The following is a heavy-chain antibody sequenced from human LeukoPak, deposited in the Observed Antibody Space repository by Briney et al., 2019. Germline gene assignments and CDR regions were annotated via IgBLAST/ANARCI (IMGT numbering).Heavy chain of an antibody. CDR2: ISYDGSNK. J-gene: IGHJ4*02. CDR3: ARDQHLTGYSPTCY. CDR1: GFTFSSYA. Sequence: GGSLRLSCAASGFTFSSYAMHWVRQAPGKGLEWVAVISYDGSNKYYADSVKGRFTISRDNSKNTLYLQMNSLRAEDTAVYYCARDQHLTGYSPTCYWGQGTLVTVSS. D-gene: IGHD3-9*01. V-gene: IGHV3-30-3*01.